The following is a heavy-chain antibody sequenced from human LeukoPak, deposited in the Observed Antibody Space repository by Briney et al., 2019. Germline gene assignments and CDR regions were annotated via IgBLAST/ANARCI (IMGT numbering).Heavy chain of an antibody. J-gene: IGHJ6*02. CDR1: GGSFSGYY. CDR3: THSSSRYYYYGMDV. Sequence: SETLSLTCAVYGGSFSGYYWSWIRQPPGKGLEWIGEINHSGSTNYNPSLKSRVTISVDTSKNQFSLKLSSVTAADTAVYYCTHSSSRYYYYGMDVWGQGTTVTVSS. D-gene: IGHD6-6*01. V-gene: IGHV4-34*03. CDR2: INHSGST.